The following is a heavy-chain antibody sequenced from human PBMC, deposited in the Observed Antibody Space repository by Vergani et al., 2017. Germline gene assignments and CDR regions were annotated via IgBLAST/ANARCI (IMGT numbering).Heavy chain of an antibody. V-gene: IGHV3-20*04. CDR1: GFTFDFYG. CDR3: VREFSSGWREFDS. Sequence: EVQLVESGGAVVRPGGSLRLSCEASGFTFDFYGFSWVRQAPGKGLEWVSGLNWNGEDTGHADSVRGRFPVSSDNAKKSLYLQMNSLRVEDTAMYYCVREFSSGWREFDSWGRGTLVTVSS. CDR2: LNWNGEDT. J-gene: IGHJ4*02. D-gene: IGHD6-19*01.